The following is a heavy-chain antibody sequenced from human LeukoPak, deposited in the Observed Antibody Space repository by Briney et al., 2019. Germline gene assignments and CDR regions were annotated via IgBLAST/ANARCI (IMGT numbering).Heavy chain of an antibody. Sequence: QSGGSLRLSCAASGFTFSSYEMNWVRQAPGKGLEWVSYISSSGTTIYYADSVKGRFTISRDNAKNSLYLQMNSPRAEDTAVYYCAREGRHLLSRNWLDPWGQGTLVTVSS. J-gene: IGHJ5*02. CDR1: GFTFSSYE. CDR3: AREGRHLLSRNWLDP. D-gene: IGHD2-15*01. CDR2: ISSSGTTI. V-gene: IGHV3-48*03.